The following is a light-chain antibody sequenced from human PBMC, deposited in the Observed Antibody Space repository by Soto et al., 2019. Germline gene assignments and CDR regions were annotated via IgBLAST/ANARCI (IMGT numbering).Light chain of an antibody. CDR1: QSVSSSY. Sequence: EIVLTQSPGTLSLSPGERATLSCRASQSVSSSYLAWYQQKPGQAPRLLIYGASSRATGIPDRFSGSGSGTDFTLTISRLEPEDFAVYYCQQDGSSPQTFGQGNKLEIK. J-gene: IGKJ2*01. CDR3: QQDGSSPQT. V-gene: IGKV3-20*01. CDR2: GAS.